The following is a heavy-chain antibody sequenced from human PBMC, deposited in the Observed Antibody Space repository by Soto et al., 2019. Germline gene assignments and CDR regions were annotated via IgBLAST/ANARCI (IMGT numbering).Heavy chain of an antibody. D-gene: IGHD6-13*01. J-gene: IGHJ1*01. CDR1: GFTFSSYA. CDR3: ARDESSGSWYFQH. V-gene: IGHV3-30-3*01. CDR2: ISYDGSNK. Sequence: PGGSLRLSCAASGFTFSSYAMHWVRQAPGKGLEWVAVISYDGSNKYYADSVKGRFTISRDNSKNTLYLQMNSLRAEDTAVYYCARDESSGSWYFQHWGQGTLVTVSS.